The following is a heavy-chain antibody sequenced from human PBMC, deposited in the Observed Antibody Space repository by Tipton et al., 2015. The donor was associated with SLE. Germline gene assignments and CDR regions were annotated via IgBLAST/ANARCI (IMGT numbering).Heavy chain of an antibody. CDR3: ARGRFVVGAPDPGDY. J-gene: IGHJ4*02. D-gene: IGHD1-26*01. V-gene: IGHV4-34*01. Sequence: TLSLTCAVYGGSFSGYYWSWIRQPPGKGLEWIGEINHSGSTNYNPSLKSRVTISVDTSKNQFSLKLSSVTAADTAVYYCARGRFVVGAPDPGDYWGQGTLVTVSS. CDR1: GGSFSGYY. CDR2: INHSGST.